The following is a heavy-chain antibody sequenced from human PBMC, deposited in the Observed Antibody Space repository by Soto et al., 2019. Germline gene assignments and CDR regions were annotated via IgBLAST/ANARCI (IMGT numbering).Heavy chain of an antibody. J-gene: IGHJ6*03. CDR1: GYTFTSYD. D-gene: IGHD3-3*01. V-gene: IGHV1-8*01. CDR2: MSPNSGNT. Sequence: ASVKVSCKASGYTFTSYDINWVRQATGQGLEWMEWMSPNSGNTCYAQKFQGRVTMTRNTSISTAYMELSSLRSEDTAVYYCARGGQGITIFGVVTSYYYYMDVWGIGTTVTDSS. CDR3: ARGGQGITIFGVVTSYYYYMDV.